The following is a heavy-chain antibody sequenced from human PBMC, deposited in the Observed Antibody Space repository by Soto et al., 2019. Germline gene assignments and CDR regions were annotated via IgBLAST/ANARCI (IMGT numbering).Heavy chain of an antibody. D-gene: IGHD6-6*01. CDR2: IYYSGST. Sequence: SETLSLTCTVSGGSISSYYWSWIRQPPGRGLEWIVYIYYSGSTNYKPSLKSRVTISVDTSKNQFSLKLSSVTAADTAGYYCARDLVFCRGRTPSSSSGSSYYYYGMDVWGQGNTVTVSS. CDR1: GGSISSYY. CDR3: ARDLVFCRGRTPSSSSGSSYYYYGMDV. J-gene: IGHJ6*02. V-gene: IGHV4-59*01.